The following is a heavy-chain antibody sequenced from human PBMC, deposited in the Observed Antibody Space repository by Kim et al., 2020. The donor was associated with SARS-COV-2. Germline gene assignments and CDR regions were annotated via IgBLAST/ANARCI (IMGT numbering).Heavy chain of an antibody. D-gene: IGHD5-12*01. V-gene: IGHV3-30*18. CDR2: ISYDGSNK. Sequence: GGSLRLSCAASGFTFSSYGMHWVRQAPGKGLEWVAVISYDGSNKYYADSVKGRFTISRDNSKNTLYLQMNSLRAEDTAVYYCAKEGGYSGYDPLYYFDYWGQGTLVTVSS. J-gene: IGHJ4*02. CDR1: GFTFSSYG. CDR3: AKEGGYSGYDPLYYFDY.